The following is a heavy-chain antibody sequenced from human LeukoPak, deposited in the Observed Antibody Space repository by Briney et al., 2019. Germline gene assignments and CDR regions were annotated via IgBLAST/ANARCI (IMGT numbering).Heavy chain of an antibody. J-gene: IGHJ4*02. D-gene: IGHD3-22*01. V-gene: IGHV1-18*01. CDR1: GYTFTSYG. CDR2: ISAYNGNT. Sequence: ASVKVSCKASGYTFTSYGISWVRQAPGQGLEWMGWISAYNGNTNYAQKLQGRVTMTTDTSTSTAYMELSSLRSEDTAVYYCARDYYDSSGYYSTYWGQGTLVTVSS. CDR3: ARDYYDSSGYYSTY.